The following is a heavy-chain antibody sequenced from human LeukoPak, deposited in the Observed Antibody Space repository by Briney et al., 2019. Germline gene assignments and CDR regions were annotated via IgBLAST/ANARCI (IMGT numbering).Heavy chain of an antibody. CDR1: GFTFSSYA. V-gene: IGHV3-23*01. Sequence: EGSLRLSCAASGFTFSSYAMSWVRQAPGKGLEWVSGLSNSGDSRYYADSVQGRFTISRDNSKNTLYLQMNSLRAEDTAVYYCAKGTMIVVVDGYWGQGTLVTVSS. CDR3: AKGTMIVVVDGY. J-gene: IGHJ4*02. D-gene: IGHD3-22*01. CDR2: LSNSGDSR.